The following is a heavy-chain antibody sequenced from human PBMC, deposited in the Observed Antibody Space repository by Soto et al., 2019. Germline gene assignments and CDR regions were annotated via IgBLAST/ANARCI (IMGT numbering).Heavy chain of an antibody. CDR3: VRDGTKTLRDWFDP. Sequence: AETLSLTCTVSGASISGFYWSWIRQAAGKGLEWIGRIYATGTTNYNPSLKSRVMMSVDTSKKQFSLKLRSVTAADTAVYYCVRDGTKTLRDWFDPWGQGISVTVSS. CDR1: GASISGFY. V-gene: IGHV4-4*07. J-gene: IGHJ5*02. CDR2: IYATGTT. D-gene: IGHD1-1*01.